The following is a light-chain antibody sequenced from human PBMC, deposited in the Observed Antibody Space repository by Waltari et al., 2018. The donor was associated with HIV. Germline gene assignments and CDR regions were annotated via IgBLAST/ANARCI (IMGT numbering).Light chain of an antibody. V-gene: IGLV3-21*04. J-gene: IGLJ3*02. CDR2: YDS. CDR1: NIGSKS. Sequence: SYVLTQPPSVSVAPGKTARITCGGNNIGSKSGHWYQQKPGQAPVLVIYYDSDRPSGSPERFSGSNSGNTATLTISRVEAGDEADYYCQVWDSSSDHRVFGGGTKLTVL. CDR3: QVWDSSSDHRV.